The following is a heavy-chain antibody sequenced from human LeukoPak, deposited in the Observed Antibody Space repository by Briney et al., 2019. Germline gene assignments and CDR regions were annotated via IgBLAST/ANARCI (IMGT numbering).Heavy chain of an antibody. CDR3: ASLYGSGSYYDHYYYGMDA. D-gene: IGHD3-10*01. Sequence: GGSLRLSCAASGFTFSSCEMNWVRQAPGKGLEWASYISSSGSTIFYADSVKGRFTISRDNAKNSLHLQMNSLRAEDTAVYYCASLYGSGSYYDHYYYGMDAWGKGTTVTVSS. CDR1: GFTFSSCE. CDR2: ISSSGSTI. V-gene: IGHV3-48*03. J-gene: IGHJ6*04.